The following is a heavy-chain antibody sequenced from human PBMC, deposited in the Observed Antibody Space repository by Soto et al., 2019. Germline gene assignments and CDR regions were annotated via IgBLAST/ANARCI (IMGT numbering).Heavy chain of an antibody. V-gene: IGHV1-2*04. Sequence: ASVKVSCKASGYTFTGYYMHWVRQAPGQGLEWMGWINPNSGGTNYAQKFQGWVTMTRDTSISTAYMELSRLRSDDTAVYYCARDLLGRSSSWDPMDYYYYGMDVWGQGTTVTVSS. D-gene: IGHD6-13*01. CDR1: GYTFTGYY. CDR3: ARDLLGRSSSWDPMDYYYYGMDV. CDR2: INPNSGGT. J-gene: IGHJ6*02.